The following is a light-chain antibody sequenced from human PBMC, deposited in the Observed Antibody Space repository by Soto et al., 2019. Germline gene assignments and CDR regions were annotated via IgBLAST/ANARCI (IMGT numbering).Light chain of an antibody. Sequence: QSALTQPASVSGSPGQSITISCTGSSSDVGGYNYVSWYQQHPGKAPKLMIYDVSNRPSGVSNRFSGSKSGNTASLTISGLQPEDEADYSCSSYTSSTTVVFGGGTKLTVL. CDR2: DVS. CDR1: SSDVGGYNY. J-gene: IGLJ2*01. V-gene: IGLV2-14*01. CDR3: SSYTSSTTVV.